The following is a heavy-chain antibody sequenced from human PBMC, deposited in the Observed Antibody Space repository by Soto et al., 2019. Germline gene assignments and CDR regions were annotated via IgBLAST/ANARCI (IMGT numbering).Heavy chain of an antibody. J-gene: IGHJ6*02. CDR1: GGTFSSYA. Sequence: QVQLVQSGAEVKKPGSSVKVSCKASGGTFSSYAISWVRQAPGQGLEWMGGIIPIFGTANYAQKFQGRVTITADESTNTAYMELSSLRSEDTAVYYCARQLGYSSSSAAYYYYGMDVWGQGTTVTVSS. CDR2: IIPIFGTA. D-gene: IGHD6-6*01. V-gene: IGHV1-69*01. CDR3: ARQLGYSSSSAAYYYYGMDV.